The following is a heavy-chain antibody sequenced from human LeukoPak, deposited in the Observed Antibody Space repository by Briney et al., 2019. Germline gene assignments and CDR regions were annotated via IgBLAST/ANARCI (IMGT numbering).Heavy chain of an antibody. J-gene: IGHJ4*02. CDR3: ARVEMATFPIDY. CDR2: INPNSGGT. Sequence: VKVSCKASGYTFTGYYMHWVRQAPGQGLEWMGWINPNSGGTNYAQKFQGRVTMTRDTSISTAYMELSRLRSDDTAVYYCARVEMATFPIDYWGQGTLVTVSS. CDR1: GYTFTGYY. V-gene: IGHV1-2*02. D-gene: IGHD5-24*01.